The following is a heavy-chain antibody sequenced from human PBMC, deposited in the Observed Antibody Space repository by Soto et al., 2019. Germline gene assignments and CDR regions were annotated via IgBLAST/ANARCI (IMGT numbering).Heavy chain of an antibody. CDR1: GGTFSGYA. CDR3: ASGLDIVVVPAAVCCDYYEGMDV. V-gene: IGHV1-69*13. CDR2: IIPIFGTA. J-gene: IGHJ6*02. Sequence: ASVKVSCKASGGTFSGYAISWVRQAPGQGLEWMGGIIPIFGTANYAQKFQGRVTITADESTSTAYMELSSLRSEDTAVYYCASGLDIVVVPAAVCCDYYEGMDVWGQGTTFTVAS. D-gene: IGHD2-2*03.